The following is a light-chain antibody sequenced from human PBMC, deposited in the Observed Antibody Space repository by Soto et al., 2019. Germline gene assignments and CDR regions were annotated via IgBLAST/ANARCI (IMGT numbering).Light chain of an antibody. CDR3: SSYASSSAMV. J-gene: IGLJ1*01. CDR1: GSDVGGYKY. CDR2: DVS. Sequence: QSALTQPASVSGSPGQSITISCTGTGSDVGGYKYVSWYQQLPGKAPKLMIYDVSYRPSGVSDRFSGSNSGNTASLIISALLAEDEADYYCSSYASSSAMVFGTATKVTVL. V-gene: IGLV2-14*01.